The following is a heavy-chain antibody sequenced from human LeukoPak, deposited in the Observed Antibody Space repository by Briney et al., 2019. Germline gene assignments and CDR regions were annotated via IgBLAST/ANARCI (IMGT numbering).Heavy chain of an antibody. Sequence: GGSLRLSCAASGFTFSNYGMHWVRQAPGKGLEWVAFIRYDGSIRYYIDSVKGRFTISRDNSKNTLYLQMNSLRAEDTAVYYCANGGFGELLNFDYWGQGTLVTVSS. V-gene: IGHV3-30*02. CDR3: ANGGFGELLNFDY. J-gene: IGHJ4*02. CDR1: GFTFSNYG. D-gene: IGHD3-10*01. CDR2: IRYDGSIR.